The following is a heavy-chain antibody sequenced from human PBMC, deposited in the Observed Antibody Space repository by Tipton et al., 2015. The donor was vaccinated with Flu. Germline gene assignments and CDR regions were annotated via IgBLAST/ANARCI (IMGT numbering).Heavy chain of an antibody. Sequence: RSLRLSCAASAFTFSNYAMHWVRQAPGKGLEWVAVISYDGTNKCYADSVQGRFTISRDNSQNTLYLEMNNLRAEDTAVYYCARDRQLDSGMDVWGQGTTVTVSS. V-gene: IGHV3-30-3*01. CDR1: AFTFSNYA. D-gene: IGHD1-1*01. CDR3: ARDRQLDSGMDV. J-gene: IGHJ6*02. CDR2: ISYDGTNK.